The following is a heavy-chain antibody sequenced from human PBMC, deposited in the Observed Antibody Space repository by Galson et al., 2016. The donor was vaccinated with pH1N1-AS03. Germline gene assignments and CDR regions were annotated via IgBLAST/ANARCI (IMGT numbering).Heavy chain of an antibody. D-gene: IGHD1-26*01. V-gene: IGHV1-69*13. J-gene: IGHJ4*02. CDR3: ARSRGYHLRDTTDY. Sequence: SVKVSCKASGGTFNSNAISWVRQAPGQGLEWMGGIIAIFRTTIYAQKFQGRVTITADEFMRTVNMELSSLTSEDTAVYYCARSRGYHLRDTTDYWGLGTLVTVSS. CDR2: IIAIFRTT. CDR1: GGTFNSNA.